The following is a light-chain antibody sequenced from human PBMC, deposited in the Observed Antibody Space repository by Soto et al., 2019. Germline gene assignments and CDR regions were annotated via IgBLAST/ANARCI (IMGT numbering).Light chain of an antibody. J-gene: IGKJ4*01. Sequence: DIQMTQSPSSLSASVGDRVTITCRASQSISSYLSWYQQRPGKVPHLLIYGASTLQSGVPSRFGGSGSGTDFTLTISSLQPEDFATYYCQQGYSTPPTFGGGTKVEIK. CDR3: QQGYSTPPT. CDR2: GAS. V-gene: IGKV1-39*01. CDR1: QSISSY.